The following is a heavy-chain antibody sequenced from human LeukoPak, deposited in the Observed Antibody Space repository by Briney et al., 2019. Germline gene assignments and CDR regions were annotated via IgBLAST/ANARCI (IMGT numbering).Heavy chain of an antibody. D-gene: IGHD3-10*01. CDR1: GGSISSSSYY. J-gene: IGHJ3*02. V-gene: IGHV4-61*02. Sequence: SQTLSLTCTVSGGSISSSSYYWSWIRQPAGKGLEWIGRIYTSGSTNYNPSLKSRVTISVDTSKSQFSLKLSSVTAADTAVYYCARAMYYYGSGSYAFDIWGQGTMVTVSS. CDR3: ARAMYYYGSGSYAFDI. CDR2: IYTSGST.